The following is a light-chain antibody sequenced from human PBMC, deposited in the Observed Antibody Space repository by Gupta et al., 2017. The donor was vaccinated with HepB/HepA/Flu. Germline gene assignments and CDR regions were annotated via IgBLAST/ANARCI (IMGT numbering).Light chain of an antibody. CDR2: WAS. J-gene: IGKJ4*01. CDR1: QSVLYSSNNKNY. V-gene: IGKV4-1*01. Sequence: DIVMTQSPDSLAVSLGERATINCKSSQSVLYSSNNKNYLAWYQQKPGQPPKLLIYWASTRESGVPDRFSGSGSGTXFTLTIXSLQAEDVAVYYCQQEDSTPRAFGXGTKVEIK. CDR3: QQEDSTPRA.